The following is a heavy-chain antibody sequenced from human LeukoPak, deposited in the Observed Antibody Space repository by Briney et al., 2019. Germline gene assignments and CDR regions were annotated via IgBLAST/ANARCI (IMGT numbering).Heavy chain of an antibody. V-gene: IGHV6-1*01. Sequence: SQTLSLTCPISGDIVSSNIAAWSWVRKSPSRALEWLTRTYYRSKWKHDYVDSVKSRLIIRPGTSKNQFSLQLNYSTPHDRAVYYCTRVAYAVAVVWGQGTSVTVCS. J-gene: IGHJ4*02. CDR2: TYYRSKWKH. CDR3: TRVAYAVAVV. D-gene: IGHD2-2*01. CDR1: GDIVSSNIAA.